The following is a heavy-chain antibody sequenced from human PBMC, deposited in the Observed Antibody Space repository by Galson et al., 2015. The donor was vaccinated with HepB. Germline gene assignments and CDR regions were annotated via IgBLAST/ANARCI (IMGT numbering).Heavy chain of an antibody. D-gene: IGHD6-13*01. Sequence: QSGAEVKKPGESLKVSCKASGFTFTSSAVQWVRQARGQRLEWIGWIVVGSGNTNYAQKFQERVTITRDMSTSTAYMELSSLRSEDTAVYYCAADGGPGIAAPEVLDPWGQGTLVTVSS. CDR2: IVVGSGNT. CDR1: GFTFTSSA. V-gene: IGHV1-58*01. CDR3: AADGGPGIAAPEVLDP. J-gene: IGHJ5*02.